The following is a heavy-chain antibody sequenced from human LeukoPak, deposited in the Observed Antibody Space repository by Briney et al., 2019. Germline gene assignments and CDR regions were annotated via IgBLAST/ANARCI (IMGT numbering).Heavy chain of an antibody. CDR3: AKVKITMIVVVMTEYYFDY. V-gene: IGHV3-23*01. CDR2: ISGSGGST. J-gene: IGHJ4*02. CDR1: GFTFSSYA. D-gene: IGHD3-22*01. Sequence: GGSLRLSCAASGFTFSSYAMSWVRQAPGKGLEWVSAISGSGGSTYYADSVKGRFTISRDNSKNTLYLQMNSLRADETAVYYCAKVKITMIVVVMTEYYFDYWGQGTLVTVSS.